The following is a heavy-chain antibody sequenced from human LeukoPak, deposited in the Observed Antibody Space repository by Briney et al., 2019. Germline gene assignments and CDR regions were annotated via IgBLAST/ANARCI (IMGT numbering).Heavy chain of an antibody. Sequence: GGSLRLSCAASGFTFSSYAMSWVRQAPGKGLEWVSAISGSGGSTYYADSVKGRFTISRDNSKNTLYLQMNSLRAEDTAVYYCANLGIYSSSHFDYWGQGTLVTVSS. D-gene: IGHD6-13*01. CDR1: GFTFSSYA. CDR3: ANLGIYSSSHFDY. CDR2: ISGSGGST. J-gene: IGHJ4*02. V-gene: IGHV3-23*01.